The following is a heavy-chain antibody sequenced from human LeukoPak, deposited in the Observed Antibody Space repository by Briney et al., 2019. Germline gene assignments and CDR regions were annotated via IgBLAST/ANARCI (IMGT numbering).Heavy chain of an antibody. CDR2: IWYDGSNK. V-gene: IGHV3-33*01. J-gene: IGHJ4*02. D-gene: IGHD2/OR15-2a*01. CDR3: ARGRRISHTRYYFDY. CDR1: GFTFSSYG. Sequence: GRSLRLSCAASGFTFSSYGMHWVRQAPGKGLEWVAVIWYDGSNKYYADSVKGRFTISRDNSKNTLYLQMNSLRAEDTAVYYCARGRRISHTRYYFDYWGQGTLVTVSS.